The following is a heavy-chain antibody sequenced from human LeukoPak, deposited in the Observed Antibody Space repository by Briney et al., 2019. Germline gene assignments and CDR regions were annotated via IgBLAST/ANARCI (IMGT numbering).Heavy chain of an antibody. D-gene: IGHD5-24*01. J-gene: IGHJ4*01. V-gene: IGHV3-23*01. CDR2: ISGSGGST. Sequence: GGSLRLSCAASGFTFSSYAMTWVRQPPGKGLEWVSAISGSGGSTYYADSVKGRFTISRDNAKNSLYLQMNSLRAEDTAVYYCARDRGWQQFDYWGQGTLVTVSS. CDR1: GFTFSSYA. CDR3: ARDRGWQQFDY.